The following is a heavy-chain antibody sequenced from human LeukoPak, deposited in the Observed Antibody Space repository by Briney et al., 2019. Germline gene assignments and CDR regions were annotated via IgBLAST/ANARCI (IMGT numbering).Heavy chain of an antibody. D-gene: IGHD6-13*01. CDR1: GFTVSSYA. CDR2: ISGSGGST. CDR3: ARDRAAFDY. Sequence: GGSLRLSCAASGFTVSSYAMTWVRQAPGKGLEWVSAISGSGGSTYYADSVKGRFTISRDNSKNTLYLQMNSLRAEDTAVYYCARDRAAFDYWGQGTLVTVSS. V-gene: IGHV3-23*01. J-gene: IGHJ4*02.